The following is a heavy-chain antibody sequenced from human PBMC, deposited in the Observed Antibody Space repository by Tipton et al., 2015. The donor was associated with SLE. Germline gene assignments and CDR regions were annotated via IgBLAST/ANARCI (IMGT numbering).Heavy chain of an antibody. D-gene: IGHD2-21*01. CDR2: IRESGNT. J-gene: IGHJ4*02. CDR1: YASSFSGFY. Sequence: AGLVKPSETLSLTCAVDYASSFSGFYWSWFRQAPGKGLEWIGEIRESGNTNHNPSLKSRVTLSVDASKKQFSLELSSVTAADTAVYYCARRTFRVAIPFDSWGQGTVVTVSS. V-gene: IGHV4-34*01. CDR3: ARRTFRVAIPFDS.